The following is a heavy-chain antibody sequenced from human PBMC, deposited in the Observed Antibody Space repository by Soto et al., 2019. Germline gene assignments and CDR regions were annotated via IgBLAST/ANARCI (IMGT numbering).Heavy chain of an antibody. Sequence: PGGSLILSCVASGFIFSDYWMTWVRQTPGKGLEWVANIKKDGGEVHYVDSVKGRFTISRDNAENAVYLQMNGLRVEDSGVYYCARERWVLAAIGDLWGQGTQVTVSS. J-gene: IGHJ5*02. D-gene: IGHD2-2*01. CDR2: IKKDGGEV. CDR3: ARERWVLAAIGDL. V-gene: IGHV3-7*01. CDR1: GFIFSDYW.